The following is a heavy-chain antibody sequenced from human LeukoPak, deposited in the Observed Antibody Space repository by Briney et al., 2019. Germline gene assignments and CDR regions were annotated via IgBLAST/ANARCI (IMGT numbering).Heavy chain of an antibody. V-gene: IGHV4-59*12. J-gene: IGHJ4*02. CDR2: IYYSGST. D-gene: IGHD4-23*01. Sequence: SETLSLTCTVSGGSISSYYWSWIRQPPGKGLEWIGYIYYSGSTNYNPSLKSRVTISVDTSKNQFSLKLNSMTAADTAVYYCAREFSYGSNGRGFDYWGQGTLVTVSS. CDR3: AREFSYGSNGRGFDY. CDR1: GGSISSYY.